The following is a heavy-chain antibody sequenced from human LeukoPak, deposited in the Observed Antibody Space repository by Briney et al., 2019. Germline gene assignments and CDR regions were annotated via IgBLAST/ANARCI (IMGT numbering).Heavy chain of an antibody. D-gene: IGHD4-23*01. J-gene: IGHJ4*02. CDR3: ARASDDYGGPFDY. Sequence: GASVKVSCKASGYTFTGYYMHWVRQAPGQGLEWMGWINPNSGGTNYAQKFQGRVTMTRDTSISTAYMELSRLGSDDTAVYYCARASDDYGGPFDYWGQGTLVTVSS. CDR2: INPNSGGT. V-gene: IGHV1-2*02. CDR1: GYTFTGYY.